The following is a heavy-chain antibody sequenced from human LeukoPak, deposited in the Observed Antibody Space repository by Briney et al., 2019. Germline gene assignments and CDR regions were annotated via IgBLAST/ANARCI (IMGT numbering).Heavy chain of an antibody. CDR3: ARPPKAGVSANWFDY. D-gene: IGHD7-27*01. Sequence: ASVKVSCKASGYTFTSYAMSWVRQAPGQGLEWMGWINTNTGNPTYAQGFTGRFVFSLDTSVSTAYLQISSLKAEDTAVYYCARPPKAGVSANWFDYWGQGTLVTVSS. J-gene: IGHJ4*02. V-gene: IGHV7-4-1*02. CDR1: GYTFTSYA. CDR2: INTNTGNP.